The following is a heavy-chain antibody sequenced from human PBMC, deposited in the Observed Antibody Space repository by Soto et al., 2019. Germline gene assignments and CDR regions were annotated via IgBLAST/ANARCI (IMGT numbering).Heavy chain of an antibody. CDR2: TYYSGST. V-gene: IGHV4-39*01. J-gene: IGHJ4*02. CDR3: ARSESQLGSIDF. Sequence: ETLSLTCTVSGGSISSSSYYWAWIRQPPGKGLEWIGSTYYSGSTYYNPSLKSRVTISVDTSKNQFSLKLSSVTAADTAVYYCARSESQLGSIDFCGQGTLVTVSS. D-gene: IGHD3-16*01. CDR1: GGSISSSSYY.